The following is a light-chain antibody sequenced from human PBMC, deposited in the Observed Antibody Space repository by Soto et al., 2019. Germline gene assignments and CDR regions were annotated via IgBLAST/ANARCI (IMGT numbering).Light chain of an antibody. V-gene: IGKV1-9*01. CDR2: GAS. CDR3: QQLDSYPFS. CDR1: QGFNNY. Sequence: DIPLTQSPSFLSASVGDRVTVTCRSSQGFNNYLAWYQKKPGKAPKLLIHGASTWQSGVPSRVSGSGSGTEFTLTISSLQPEDFATYYCQQLDSYPFSFGPGTKVDIK. J-gene: IGKJ3*01.